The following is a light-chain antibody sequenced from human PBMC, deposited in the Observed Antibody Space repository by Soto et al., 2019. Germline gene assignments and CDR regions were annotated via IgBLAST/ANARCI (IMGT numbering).Light chain of an antibody. Sequence: DIQMTQSPSSLSASVGDRVTITCRASQSIVTYLNWYLQKPGKAPKLLIYAASNLQSGVPSRFSGSGSGTDFTLTISSLQPEDFATFYCQQYKVYPYTFGQGTRL. CDR3: QQYKVYPYT. J-gene: IGKJ2*01. CDR2: AAS. V-gene: IGKV1-39*01. CDR1: QSIVTY.